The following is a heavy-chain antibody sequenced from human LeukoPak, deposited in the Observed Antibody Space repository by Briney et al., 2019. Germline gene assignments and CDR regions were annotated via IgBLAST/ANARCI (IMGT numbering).Heavy chain of an antibody. V-gene: IGHV3-21*01. CDR2: ISSSSSYI. J-gene: IGHJ4*02. CDR3: ASGPIGPRIVDY. CDR1: GFTFSSYS. Sequence: PGGSLRLSCAASGFTFSSYSMNWVRQAPGKGLEWVSSISSSSSYIYYADSVKGRFTISRDNAKNSLYLQMNSLRAEDTAMYYCASGPIGPRIVDYWGQGTLVTVSS. D-gene: IGHD3-10*01.